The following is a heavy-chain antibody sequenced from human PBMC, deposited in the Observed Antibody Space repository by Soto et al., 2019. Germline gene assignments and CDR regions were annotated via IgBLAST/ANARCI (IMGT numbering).Heavy chain of an antibody. Sequence: EVQVLESGGGLVQPGGSLRLSCTASGFTFNRYAMCWVRQAPGKGLEWVLVISGSGGRIYYAESVKGRFTISRDNSKNMLYLQMNSLRVEDTAVYYCAKDRCSGGSCDSWDSWGQGTPVTVSS. V-gene: IGHV3-23*01. CDR2: ISGSGGRI. D-gene: IGHD2-15*01. J-gene: IGHJ4*02. CDR3: AKDRCSGGSCDSWDS. CDR1: GFTFNRYA.